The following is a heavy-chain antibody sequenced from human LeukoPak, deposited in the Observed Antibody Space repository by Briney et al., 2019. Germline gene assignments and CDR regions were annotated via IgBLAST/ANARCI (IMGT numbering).Heavy chain of an antibody. CDR3: ARDPYSSSVNWFDP. J-gene: IGHJ5*02. D-gene: IGHD6-6*01. V-gene: IGHV1-18*01. Sequence: GASVKVSCKASGYTFTSYGISWVRQAPGQGLEWMGWISAYNGNTNYAQKLQGRVTMTTDTSTSTAYMELRSLRSDDTAVYYCARDPYSSSVNWFDPWGQGTLVTVSS. CDR2: ISAYNGNT. CDR1: GYTFTSYG.